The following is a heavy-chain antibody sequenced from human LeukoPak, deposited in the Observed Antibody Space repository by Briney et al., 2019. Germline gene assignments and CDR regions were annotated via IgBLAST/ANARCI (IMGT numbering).Heavy chain of an antibody. CDR1: GFTFSSYA. J-gene: IGHJ4*02. CDR2: ISGSGVST. Sequence: GSLRLSCASSGFTFSSYALSWVRQAPGKGLEWVSGISGSGVSTYYADSVKGRFNNSRDNSKNTLYLQMYSLRADDTAVYYCARESGSEYSYGYTYWGQGTLVTVSS. CDR3: ARESGSEYSYGYTY. V-gene: IGHV3-23*01. D-gene: IGHD5-18*01.